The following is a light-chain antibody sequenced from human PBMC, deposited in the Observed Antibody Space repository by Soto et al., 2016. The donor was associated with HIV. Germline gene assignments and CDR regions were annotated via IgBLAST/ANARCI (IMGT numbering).Light chain of an antibody. Sequence: SYELTQPPSVSLAPGKTAEIPCGGNNIGSKSVHWYQQKPGQAPLLVVYDDSDRPSGIPERFSGSNSGNTATLAISRVEAGDEADYYCQVWDSSSDRLVFGGGTKLTVL. J-gene: IGLJ2*01. CDR2: DDS. CDR1: NIGSKS. V-gene: IGLV3-21*03. CDR3: QVWDSSSDRLV.